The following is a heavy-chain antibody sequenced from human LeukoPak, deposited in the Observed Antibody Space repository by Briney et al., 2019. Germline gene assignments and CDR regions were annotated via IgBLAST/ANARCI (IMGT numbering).Heavy chain of an antibody. D-gene: IGHD3-22*01. CDR3: AKDRGGYYDSSGYYYGPFDY. J-gene: IGHJ4*02. V-gene: IGHV3-9*01. Sequence: GGSLRLSCAASGFTFDDYAMHWVRQVPGKGLEWVSGISWNSGSIGYADSVKGRFTISRDNSKNTLYLQMNSLRAEDTAVYYCAKDRGGYYDSSGYYYGPFDYWGQGTLVTVSS. CDR2: ISWNSGSI. CDR1: GFTFDDYA.